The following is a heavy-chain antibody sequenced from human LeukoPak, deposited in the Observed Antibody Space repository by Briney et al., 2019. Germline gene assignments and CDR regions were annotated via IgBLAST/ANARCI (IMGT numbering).Heavy chain of an antibody. CDR2: INTSTGNP. J-gene: IGHJ4*02. D-gene: IGHD3-16*01. CDR3: ARSNNDGDYLGVGFDY. CDR1: GYIFNNYA. Sequence: ASVKVSCESSGYIFNNYAINWVRQAPGQGLEWMGWINTSTGNPTYARGFTGRFVFSSDTSVRMAYLQISSLKAEDTAVYYCARSNNDGDYLGVGFDYWGQGTLVTVSS. V-gene: IGHV7-4-1*04.